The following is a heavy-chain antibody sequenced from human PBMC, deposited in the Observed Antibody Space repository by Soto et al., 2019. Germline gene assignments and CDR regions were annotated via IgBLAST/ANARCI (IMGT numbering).Heavy chain of an antibody. CDR1: GGSISSSSYY. D-gene: IGHD3-10*01. Sequence: QLQLQESGPGLVKPSETLSLTCTVSGGSISSSSYYWVWIRQPPGKGLEWIGSIYYSGSTYYNPSLKSRVTISVDTSKNQFSLKLSSVTAADTAVYYCARDRGNWFDPWGQGTLVTVSS. V-gene: IGHV4-39*02. J-gene: IGHJ5*02. CDR3: ARDRGNWFDP. CDR2: IYYSGST.